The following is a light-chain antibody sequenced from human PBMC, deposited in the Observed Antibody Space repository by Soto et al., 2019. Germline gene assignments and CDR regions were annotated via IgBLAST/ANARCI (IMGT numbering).Light chain of an antibody. Sequence: GFTQSPGTLALSPGERAALACRASRNINGNYLGWYQLKRGQAPRLLIYGTSTRATGIPDRFSGSGSGTDFTLTISRLEPEDFAVYYCQQYGSSPWPFGQGTKVDIK. CDR1: RNINGNY. CDR2: GTS. CDR3: QQYGSSPWP. J-gene: IGKJ1*01. V-gene: IGKV3-20*01.